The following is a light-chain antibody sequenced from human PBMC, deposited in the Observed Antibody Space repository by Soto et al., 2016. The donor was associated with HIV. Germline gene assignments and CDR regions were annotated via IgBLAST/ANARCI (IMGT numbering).Light chain of an antibody. Sequence: DIRMTQSPSTLSASLGDRVTITCRASQSINKWLAWYQQKPGKAPNLLIYKASTSQSGVPSTFSGSGSGTELTLIISSLQPDDFATYYCQQYNSYPWTFGQGTKVEIK. CDR1: QSINKW. V-gene: IGKV1-5*03. CDR3: QQYNSYPWT. J-gene: IGKJ1*01. CDR2: KAS.